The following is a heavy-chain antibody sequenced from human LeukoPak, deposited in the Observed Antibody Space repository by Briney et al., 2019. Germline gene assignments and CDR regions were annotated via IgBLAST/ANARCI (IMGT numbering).Heavy chain of an antibody. D-gene: IGHD6-13*01. Sequence: ASVTVSFLATVYTLTFYFMHWVRQAPGQGLAWMGWINNNCGGTNYAQELQGRVTLTRDTSTSTAYMELSRLKSDDTAVYYCARGYVGIAAAAPGYYYYYMDVWGKGTTVTVSS. CDR3: ARGYVGIAAAAPGYYYYYMDV. CDR2: INNNCGGT. V-gene: IGHV1-2*02. J-gene: IGHJ6*03. CDR1: VYTLTFYF.